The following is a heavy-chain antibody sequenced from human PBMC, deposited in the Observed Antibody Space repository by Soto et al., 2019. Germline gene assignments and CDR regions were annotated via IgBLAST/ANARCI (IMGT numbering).Heavy chain of an antibody. D-gene: IGHD4-4*01. CDR3: ARPLWRDDYNGGYFDL. J-gene: IGHJ2*01. CDR2: ISYDGSNK. V-gene: IGHV3-30-3*01. CDR1: GFTFSSYA. Sequence: QVQLVESGGGVVQPGRSLRLSCAASGFTFSSYAMHWVRQAPGKGLEWVAVISYDGSNKYYADSVKGRFTISRDNSKNTLYLQMNSLGAEATAVYYCARPLWRDDYNGGYFDLWGRGTLVTVSS.